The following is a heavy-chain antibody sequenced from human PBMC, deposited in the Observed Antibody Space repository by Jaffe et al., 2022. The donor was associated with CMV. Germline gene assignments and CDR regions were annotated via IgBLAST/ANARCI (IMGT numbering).Heavy chain of an antibody. CDR1: RGSVSSDNSL. CDR3: ARLRLIMIRGVPFDAFDI. D-gene: IGHD3-10*01. J-gene: IGHJ3*02. Sequence: QVQLQESGPGLVKPSETLSLTCTVSRGSVSSDNSLWTWIRQTPGKGLEYIGYISNSGTTNYNPSLKSRVTISTDTSKNDFSLRLTSVTAADTAVYYCARLRLIMIRGVPFDAFDIWGQGTMVTVSS. V-gene: IGHV4-61*03. CDR2: ISNSGTT.